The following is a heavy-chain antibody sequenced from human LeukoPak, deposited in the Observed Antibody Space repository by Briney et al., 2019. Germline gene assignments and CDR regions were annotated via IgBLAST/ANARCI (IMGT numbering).Heavy chain of an antibody. V-gene: IGHV3-23*01. Sequence: GGSLRVSCAASGFTFSTYVMAWVRQAPGKGLEWVSGISASGSGTCYADSVKGRFTISRDNSKNTLYLQMNSLRAEDTAVYYCARAYYYHYYMDVWGKGTMVTVSS. CDR1: GFTFSTYV. CDR3: ARAYYYHYYMDV. CDR2: ISASGSGT. J-gene: IGHJ6*03.